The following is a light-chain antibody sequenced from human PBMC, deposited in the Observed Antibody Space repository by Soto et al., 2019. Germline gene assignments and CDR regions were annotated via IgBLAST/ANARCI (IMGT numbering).Light chain of an antibody. V-gene: IGKV1-5*03. CDR2: KAA. J-gene: IGKJ3*01. CDR1: QSISSW. CDR3: QQYYDYLLS. Sequence: DSQMTQSPSTLSASVGDRVTITCRASQSISSWLAWYQQKPGKAPKLLIYKAANLESGVPSRFSGSGSGTEFTLAISSLQPDDFATYDCQQYYDYLLSFGPGTQVDFK.